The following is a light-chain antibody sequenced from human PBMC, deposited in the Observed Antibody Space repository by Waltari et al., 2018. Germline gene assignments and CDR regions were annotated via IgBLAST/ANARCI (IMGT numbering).Light chain of an antibody. CDR1: QAIGSF. V-gene: IGKV1-39*01. CDR3: QQTHRVPPFT. J-gene: IGKJ3*01. Sequence: DIQMTQSPASLSPSVGDRVTITRRTTQAIGSFLHWYRQRPGKGPELLIFAASTLQTGVPSRFSGGGSGTDFTLTINGLQLEDFATYYCQQTHRVPPFTFGPGT. CDR2: AAS.